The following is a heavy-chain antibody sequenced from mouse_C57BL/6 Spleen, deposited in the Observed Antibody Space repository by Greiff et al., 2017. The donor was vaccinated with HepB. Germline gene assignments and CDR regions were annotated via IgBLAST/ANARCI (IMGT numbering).Heavy chain of an antibody. CDR1: GYTFTSYW. J-gene: IGHJ2*01. CDR2: IDPSDSYT. D-gene: IGHD1-1*01. CDR3: ARGDYYGSSSFDY. Sequence: QIQLQQPGAELVKPGASVKLSCEASGYTFTSYWMQWVKQRPGQGLEWIGEIDPSDSYTNYNQKFKGKATLTVDTSSSTAYMQLSSLTSEDSAVYYCARGDYYGSSSFDYWGQGTTLTVSS. V-gene: IGHV1-50*01.